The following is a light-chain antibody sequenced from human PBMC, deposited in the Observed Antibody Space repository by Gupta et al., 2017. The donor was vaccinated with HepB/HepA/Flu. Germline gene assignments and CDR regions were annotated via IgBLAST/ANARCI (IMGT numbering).Light chain of an antibody. CDR2: DAS. J-gene: IGKJ2*01. V-gene: IGKV3-11*01. CDR1: QSVSSY. Sequence: EIVLPQSPATLSLSPGERTTLSCTARQSVSSYLARYQQKPGQAPRLLIYDASNRATGIPARFSGSGSGTDFTLTISSLEPEDFAVYYCQQRSNWPPYTFGQGTKLEIK. CDR3: QQRSNWPPYT.